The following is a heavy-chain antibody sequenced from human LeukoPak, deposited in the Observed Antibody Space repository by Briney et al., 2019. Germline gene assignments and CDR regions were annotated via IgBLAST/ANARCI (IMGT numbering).Heavy chain of an antibody. CDR1: GFAFSSCA. CDR2: IRGAGIST. V-gene: IGHV3-23*01. CDR3: ARGLYSSTWYDY. Sequence: PGGSLRLSCAASGFAFSSCAMTWVRQAPGKGLEWGSAIRGAGISTYYADSVKGRFTISRDISKNTLYLQMNSVRAEDTAVYYCARGLYSSTWYDYWGQGTLVTVSS. D-gene: IGHD6-13*01. J-gene: IGHJ4*02.